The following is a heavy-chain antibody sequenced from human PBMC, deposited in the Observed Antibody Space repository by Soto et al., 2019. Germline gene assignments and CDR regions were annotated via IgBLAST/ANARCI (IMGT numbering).Heavy chain of an antibody. V-gene: IGHV4-39*07. D-gene: IGHD3-3*01. CDR1: GGSIRSGDYY. CDR2: INHSGST. CDR3: ARGRLRRIGVAPNWFDP. Sequence: SETLSLTCTVSGGSIRSGDYYWSWIRQPPGKGLEWIGEINHSGSTNYNPSLKSRVTISVDTSKNQFSLKLSSVTAADTAVYYCARGRLRRIGVAPNWFDPWGQGTLVTVSS. J-gene: IGHJ5*02.